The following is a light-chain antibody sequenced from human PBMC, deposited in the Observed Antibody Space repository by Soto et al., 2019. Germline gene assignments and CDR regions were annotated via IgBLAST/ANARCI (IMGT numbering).Light chain of an antibody. CDR3: QQRSNWPRPIT. CDR1: QSVSSY. CDR2: DAS. Sequence: EIVLTQSPATLSLSPGERATLSCRASQSVSSYLAWYQQKPGQAPRLLIYDASNRATGIPARFSGSGSGTDFTLNISSLEPEDFAVYYCQQRSNWPRPITFGQGTRLEIK. V-gene: IGKV3-11*01. J-gene: IGKJ5*01.